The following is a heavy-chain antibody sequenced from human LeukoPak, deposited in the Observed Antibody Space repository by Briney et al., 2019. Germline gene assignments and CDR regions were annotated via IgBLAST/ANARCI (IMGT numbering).Heavy chain of an antibody. CDR2: ISGSGGST. V-gene: IGHV3-23*01. Sequence: PGGSLRLSCTGSGITFGDYGMSWVRQAPGKGLEWVSAISGSGGSTYYADSVKGRFTISRDNSKNTLHLQMNSLRAEDTAVYYCAKQLSSGPENAFDIWGQGTMVTVSS. J-gene: IGHJ3*02. D-gene: IGHD3-22*01. CDR3: AKQLSSGPENAFDI. CDR1: GITFGDYG.